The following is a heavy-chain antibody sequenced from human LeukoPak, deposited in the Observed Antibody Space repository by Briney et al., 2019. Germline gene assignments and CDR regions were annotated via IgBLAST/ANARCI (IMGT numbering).Heavy chain of an antibody. J-gene: IGHJ4*02. CDR3: AKDTQQWLCDY. D-gene: IGHD6-19*01. V-gene: IGHV3-30*18. CDR2: ISYDGSNK. Sequence: GGSLRLSCAASGFTFSSYGMHWVRQAPGKGLEWVAVISYDGSNKYYADSVKGRFTISRDNSKNTLYLQMNSLRAEDTAVYYCAKDTQQWLCDYWGQGTLVTVSS. CDR1: GFTFSSYG.